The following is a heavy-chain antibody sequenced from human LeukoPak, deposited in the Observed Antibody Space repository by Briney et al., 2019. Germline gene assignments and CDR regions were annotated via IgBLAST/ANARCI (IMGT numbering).Heavy chain of an antibody. D-gene: IGHD3-9*01. CDR3: ARGHYDVLAASYKWTPDY. V-gene: IGHV3-21*01. CDR2: ITSGGDYI. J-gene: IGHJ4*02. CDR1: GFTFNTFN. Sequence: PGGSLRLSCAASGFTFNTFNMNWVRQAPGKGLEWVSSITSGGDYIYYADSVKGRFTASRDNAKNSLSLQLNSLRVEDTAVYYCARGHYDVLAASYKWTPDYWGQGTLVTVSS.